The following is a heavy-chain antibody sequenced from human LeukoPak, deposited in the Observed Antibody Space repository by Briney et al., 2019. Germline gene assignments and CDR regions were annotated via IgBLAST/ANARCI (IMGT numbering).Heavy chain of an antibody. D-gene: IGHD4-11*01. CDR1: GFTFNTYA. CDR2: ISYDGSNK. J-gene: IGHJ4*02. CDR3: ARVSSSTVTTWYFDY. V-gene: IGHV3-30*04. Sequence: GGSLRLSCAASGFTFNTYAMLWVRQAPGKGLEWVAVISYDGSNKYYADSVKGRFTISRDNSENTLYLQMNSLRAEDTAVFYCARVSSSTVTTWYFDYWGQGTLVTVSS.